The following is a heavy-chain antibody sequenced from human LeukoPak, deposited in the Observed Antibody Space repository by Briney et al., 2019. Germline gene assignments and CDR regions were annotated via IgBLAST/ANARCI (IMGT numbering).Heavy chain of an antibody. V-gene: IGHV3-43*01. Sequence: GGSLRLSCAASGFTFDDYTMHWVRQAPGKGLEWVSLISWDGGSTYYADSVKGRFTISRDNSKNSLYLQMNSLRTEDTALYYCAKDIVDFWSGYYDAIDIWGQGTMVTVSS. CDR3: AKDIVDFWSGYYDAIDI. CDR1: GFTFDDYT. CDR2: ISWDGGST. D-gene: IGHD3-3*01. J-gene: IGHJ3*02.